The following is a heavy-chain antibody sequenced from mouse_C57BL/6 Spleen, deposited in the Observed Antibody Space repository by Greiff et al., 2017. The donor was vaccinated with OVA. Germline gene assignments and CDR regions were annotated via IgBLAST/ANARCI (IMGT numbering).Heavy chain of an antibody. CDR2: IYPGDGDT. Sequence: VQLQQSGPELVKPGASVKISCKASGYAFSSSWMNWVKQRPGKGLEWIGRIYPGDGDTNYNGKFKGKATLTADKSSSTAYMQLSSLTSEDSAVYFCARESIGTVPDYWGQGTTLTVSS. J-gene: IGHJ2*01. CDR1: GYAFSSSW. CDR3: ARESIGTVPDY. D-gene: IGHD4-1*01. V-gene: IGHV1-82*01.